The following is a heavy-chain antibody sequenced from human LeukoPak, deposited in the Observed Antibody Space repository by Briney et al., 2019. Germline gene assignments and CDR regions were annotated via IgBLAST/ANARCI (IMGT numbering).Heavy chain of an antibody. CDR1: GFTVSTNY. CDR3: ASILRSSSGYYFDY. V-gene: IGHV3-66*01. J-gene: IGHJ4*02. CDR2: IYSGDTT. Sequence: GGSLRLSCAASGFTVSTNYMSWVRQAPGKGLEWASVIYSGDTTFYADSVRGKFTISRDNSKNTLYLQMNSLRAEDTAVYYCASILRSSSGYYFDYWGQGTLVTVSS. D-gene: IGHD3-10*01.